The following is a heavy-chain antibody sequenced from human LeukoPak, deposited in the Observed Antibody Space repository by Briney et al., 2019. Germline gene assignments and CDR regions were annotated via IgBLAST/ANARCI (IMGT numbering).Heavy chain of an antibody. J-gene: IGHJ4*02. CDR2: IYYSGST. V-gene: IGHV4-31*03. CDR1: GGSISSGGYY. D-gene: IGHD6-13*01. CDR3: ARRPTDSSSWARVDY. Sequence: PSETLSLTCTVSGGSISSGGYYWSWIRQHPGKGLEWIGYIYYSGSTYYNPSLKSRVTISVDTSKNQFSLKLSSVTAADTAVYYCARRPTDSSSWARVDYWGQGTLVTVSS.